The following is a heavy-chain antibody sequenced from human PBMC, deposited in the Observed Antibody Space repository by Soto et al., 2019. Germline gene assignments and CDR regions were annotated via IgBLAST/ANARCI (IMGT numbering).Heavy chain of an antibody. J-gene: IGHJ3*02. CDR1: GFTFSSYW. V-gene: IGHV3-74*01. Sequence: GGSLRLSCAASGFTFSSYWMHWVRQAPGKGLEWVSRINSDGSSTSYADSVKGRFTISRDNAKNTLYLQMNSLRAEDTALYHCASTTGYSSSWSPDAFDIWGQGTMVTVSS. CDR2: INSDGSST. CDR3: ASTTGYSSSWSPDAFDI. D-gene: IGHD6-13*01.